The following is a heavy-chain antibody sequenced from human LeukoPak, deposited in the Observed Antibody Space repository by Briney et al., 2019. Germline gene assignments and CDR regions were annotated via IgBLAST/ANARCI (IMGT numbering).Heavy chain of an antibody. CDR2: IYYSGST. J-gene: IGHJ4*02. CDR1: GGSISSYY. D-gene: IGHD4-17*01. Sequence: SETLSLTCTVSGGSISSYYWSWIRQPPGKGLERIGYIYYSGSTNYNPSLKSRVTISVDTSKNQFSLKLSSVTAADTAVYYCARGSPTVSFDYWGQGTLVTVSS. CDR3: ARGSPTVSFDY. V-gene: IGHV4-59*01.